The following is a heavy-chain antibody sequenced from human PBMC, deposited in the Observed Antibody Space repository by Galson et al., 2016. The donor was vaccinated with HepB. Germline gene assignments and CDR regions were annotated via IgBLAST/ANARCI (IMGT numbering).Heavy chain of an antibody. D-gene: IGHD3-10*01. J-gene: IGHJ4*02. V-gene: IGHV3-9*01. CDR3: AKAKRDGSGSYYRGAEYYFDY. CDR2: ISWNSGSI. Sequence: SLRLSCAASGFTFDDYAMHWVRQVPGKGLEWVSGISWNSGSIGYADSVKGRFTISRDNAKNSLYLQVNSLRAEDTALYNCAKAKRDGSGSYYRGAEYYFDYWGQGTLVTVSS. CDR1: GFTFDDYA.